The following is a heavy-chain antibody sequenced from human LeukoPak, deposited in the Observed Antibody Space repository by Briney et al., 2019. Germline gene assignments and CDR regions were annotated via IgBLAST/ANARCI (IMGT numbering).Heavy chain of an antibody. D-gene: IGHD4-17*01. Sequence: SETLSLTCTVSGGSISSGGYYWSWIRQHPGKGLEWIGYIYYSGSTYYNPSLKSRVTISVDTSKNQFSLKLNSVTAADTAVYYCARHYGDYGPAPHYYYYYMDVWGKGPTVTVSS. V-gene: IGHV4-31*03. CDR1: GGSISSGGYY. CDR3: ARHYGDYGPAPHYYYYYMDV. CDR2: IYYSGST. J-gene: IGHJ6*03.